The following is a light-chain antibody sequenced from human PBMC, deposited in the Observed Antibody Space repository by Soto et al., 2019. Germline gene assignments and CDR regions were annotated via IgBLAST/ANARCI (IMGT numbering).Light chain of an antibody. CDR2: DVN. J-gene: IGLJ1*01. V-gene: IGLV2-11*01. Sequence: QSVLTQPRSVSGSPGQSVTISCTGTSGDGGAYDYVSWYQQHPGKAPKVLVYDVNKRPSGVPDRFSGSRSGNTASLTISGLQADDEGDYYCATWDDSRNGYVFGPGTKVTVL. CDR3: ATWDDSRNGYV. CDR1: SGDGGAYDY.